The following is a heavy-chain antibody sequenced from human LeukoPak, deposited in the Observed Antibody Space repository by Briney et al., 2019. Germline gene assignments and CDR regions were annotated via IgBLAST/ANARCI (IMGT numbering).Heavy chain of an antibody. CDR2: IYYSGTT. J-gene: IGHJ3*02. D-gene: IGHD1-26*01. V-gene: IGHV4-39*01. CDR3: ARARWELLSAFDI. Sequence: SETLSLTCTVSGGSVSVSPYYWGWIRQTPGKGLEWIGSIYYSGTTSYNPSLKSRVTISVDTSKNQFSLKLNSVTAADTAVYYCARARWELLSAFDIWGQGTMVTVSS. CDR1: GGSVSVSPYY.